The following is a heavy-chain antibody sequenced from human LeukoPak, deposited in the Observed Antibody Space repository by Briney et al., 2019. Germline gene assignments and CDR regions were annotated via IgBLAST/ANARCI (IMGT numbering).Heavy chain of an antibody. CDR2: INPNSGGT. Sequence: VASVKVSCRASGYTFTGYYMHWVRQAPGQGLEWMGWINPNSGGTNYAQKFQGRVTMTRDTSISTAYMELSRLRSDDTAVYYCARVSVVPAGFDPWGQGTLLTVSS. V-gene: IGHV1-2*02. CDR1: GYTFTGYY. CDR3: ARVSVVPAGFDP. D-gene: IGHD2-2*01. J-gene: IGHJ5*02.